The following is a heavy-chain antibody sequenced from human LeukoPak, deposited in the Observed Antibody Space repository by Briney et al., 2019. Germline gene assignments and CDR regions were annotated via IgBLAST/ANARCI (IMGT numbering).Heavy chain of an antibody. CDR1: GGSISSSSYY. CDR3: ATTRKHSSGWDDAFDI. V-gene: IGHV4-39*07. CDR2: IYYSGST. Sequence: SETLSLTCTVSGGSISSSSYYWGWIRQPPGKGLEWIGSIYYSGSTYYNPSLKSRVTISVDTSKNQFSLKLSSVTAADTAVYYCATTRKHSSGWDDAFDIWGQGTMVTVSP. D-gene: IGHD6-19*01. J-gene: IGHJ3*02.